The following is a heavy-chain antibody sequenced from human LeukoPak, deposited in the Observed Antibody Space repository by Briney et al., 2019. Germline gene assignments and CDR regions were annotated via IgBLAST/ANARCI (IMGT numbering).Heavy chain of an antibody. CDR1: GYRFIGYY. D-gene: IGHD6-19*01. Sequence: GASVKVSCKASGYRFIGYYIHWVRQAPGQGLEWMGRINPKTGATKYAQKFQGRVTMTRDRPITTVYMDLSRLRSDDTAVYYCAREGQWLVRRLGGDPYYFDYWGQGTLVTVSS. J-gene: IGHJ4*02. CDR3: AREGQWLVRRLGGDPYYFDY. V-gene: IGHV1-2*06. CDR2: INPKTGAT.